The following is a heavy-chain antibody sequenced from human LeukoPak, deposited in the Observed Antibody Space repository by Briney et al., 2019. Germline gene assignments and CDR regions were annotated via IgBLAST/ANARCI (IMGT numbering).Heavy chain of an antibody. CDR3: ARGRNVTKDPHGDYFDY. D-gene: IGHD1-1*01. CDR2: INPNSGGT. CDR1: GYTFTGYY. J-gene: IGHJ4*02. V-gene: IGHV1-2*02. Sequence: ASVKVSCKASGYTFTGYYMHWVRQAPGQGLEWMGWINPNSGGTNYAQKFQGRVTMTRDTSNSTSYMELSRLRSDDTAVYYCARGRNVTKDPHGDYFDYWGQGTLVTVSS.